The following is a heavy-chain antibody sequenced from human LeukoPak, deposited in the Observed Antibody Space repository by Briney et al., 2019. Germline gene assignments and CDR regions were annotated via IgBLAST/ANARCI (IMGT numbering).Heavy chain of an antibody. V-gene: IGHV5-51*01. Sequence: GESLKISCKGSGYSFTSYWIGWVRQMPGKGLEWMGIIYPDDSDTRYSSSFQGQVTISVDKSISTAYLQWSSLKASDTAMYYCARTHDGSGPPDFFHYWGQGTLVTVSS. CDR1: GYSFTSYW. CDR3: ARTHDGSGPPDFFHY. J-gene: IGHJ4*02. D-gene: IGHD3-22*01. CDR2: IYPDDSDT.